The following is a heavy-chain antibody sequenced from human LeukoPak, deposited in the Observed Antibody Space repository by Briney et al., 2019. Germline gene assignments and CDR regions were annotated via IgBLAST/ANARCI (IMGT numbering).Heavy chain of an antibody. J-gene: IGHJ5*02. V-gene: IGHV4-39*01. Sequence: SETLSLTCTVSGALISSGSYYWGWIRQPPGKGLEWIGSIYYSGRTYYNPSLKSRVTISVNTSKKQFSLKLSSVTAADTAVYYCARGRPDGSGSYYKFDPWGQGTLVTVSS. D-gene: IGHD3-10*01. CDR2: IYYSGRT. CDR3: ARGRPDGSGSYYKFDP. CDR1: GALISSGSYY.